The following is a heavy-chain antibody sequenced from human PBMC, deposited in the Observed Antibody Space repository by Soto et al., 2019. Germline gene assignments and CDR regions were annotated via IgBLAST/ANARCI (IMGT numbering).Heavy chain of an antibody. V-gene: IGHV3-7*01. J-gene: IGHJ6*03. D-gene: IGHD3-3*01. Sequence: GGSLRLSCAASGFTFSSYWMSWVRQAPGKGLEWVANIKQDGREKYYVDSVKGRFTISRDNAKNSLYLQMNSLRAEDTAVYYCARVQIFGGYYYYYYMDVWGKGTTVTVSS. CDR1: GFTFSSYW. CDR3: ARVQIFGGYYYYYYMDV. CDR2: IKQDGREK.